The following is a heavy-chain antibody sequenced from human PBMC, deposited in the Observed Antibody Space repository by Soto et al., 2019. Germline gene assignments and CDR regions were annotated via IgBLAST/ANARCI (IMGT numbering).Heavy chain of an antibody. J-gene: IGHJ5*02. V-gene: IGHV4-31*03. Sequence: SETLSLTCTVSGGSISSGGYYWSWIRQHPGKGLEWIGYIYYSGSTYYNPSLKSRVTISVDTSKNQFSLKLSSVTAADTAVYYCARINWNKAMVTRWFGPWGQGTLVTVSS. CDR3: ARINWNKAMVTRWFGP. D-gene: IGHD5-18*01. CDR2: IYYSGST. CDR1: GGSISSGGYY.